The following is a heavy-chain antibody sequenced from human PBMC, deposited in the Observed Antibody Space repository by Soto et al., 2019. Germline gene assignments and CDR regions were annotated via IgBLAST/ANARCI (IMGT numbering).Heavy chain of an antibody. Sequence: QVQLVESGGGVVQPGRSLRLSCAASGFTFSSYGMHWVRQAPGKGLEWVAVIWYDGSNKYYADSVKGRFTISRDNSKNTLYLQMNSLRAEDTAVYYCARXXXXWXXXNXXYGMDVWGQGTTVTVSS. CDR3: ARXXXXWXXXNXXYGMDV. CDR1: GFTFSSYG. CDR2: IWYDGSNK. J-gene: IGHJ6*02. V-gene: IGHV3-33*01.